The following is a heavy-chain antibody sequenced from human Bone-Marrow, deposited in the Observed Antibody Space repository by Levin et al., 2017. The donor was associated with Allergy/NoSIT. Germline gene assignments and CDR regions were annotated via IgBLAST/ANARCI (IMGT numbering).Heavy chain of an antibody. D-gene: IGHD3-10*01. V-gene: IGHV3-23*01. CDR1: GFTFSNYA. CDR3: AKDRDFYGSGSLGN. J-gene: IGHJ4*02. Sequence: LSLTCAASGFTFSNYAMSWVRQAPGKGLEWVSGISGSGDSPYDGASVKGRLTISRDNSKNTLYLQMNSLRAEEKAVYYCAKDRDFYGSGSLGNWGQGTLVTVSS. CDR2: ISGSGDSP.